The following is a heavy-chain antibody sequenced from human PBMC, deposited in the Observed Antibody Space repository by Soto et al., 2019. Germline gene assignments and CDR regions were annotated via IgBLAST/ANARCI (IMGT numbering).Heavy chain of an antibody. J-gene: IGHJ4*02. V-gene: IGHV5-10-1*01. CDR2: IDPSDSYT. CDR3: ARHGEYFDY. CDR1: GYSFTSYW. Sequence: XXSLKISCKGSGYSFTSYWINWVRQMPGKGLEWMGRIDPSDSYTNYSPSFQGHVTISADKSISTAYLQRSSLKASDTAMYYCARHGEYFDYWGQGTLVTVSS. D-gene: IGHD7-27*01.